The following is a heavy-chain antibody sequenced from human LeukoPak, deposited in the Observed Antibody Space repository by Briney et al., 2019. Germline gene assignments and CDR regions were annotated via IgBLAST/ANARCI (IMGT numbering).Heavy chain of an antibody. CDR3: ARLISTSSSRFSDY. J-gene: IGHJ4*02. D-gene: IGHD6-6*01. CDR1: GFTFSSYA. Sequence: GGSLRLSCAASGFTFSSYAMSWVRQAPGKGLEWVSAISISGENAYYADSVKGRFTISRDTSRNTLYLQMHSLRAEDTAVYYCARLISTSSSRFSDYWGQGTLVTVSS. V-gene: IGHV3-23*01. CDR2: ISISGENA.